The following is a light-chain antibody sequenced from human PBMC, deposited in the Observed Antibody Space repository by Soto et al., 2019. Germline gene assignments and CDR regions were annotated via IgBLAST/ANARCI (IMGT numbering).Light chain of an antibody. CDR3: LPDYNYPRT. V-gene: IGKV1-6*01. CDR1: QDIRNE. J-gene: IGKJ1*01. CDR2: AAS. Sequence: AIQMTQSPSSLSASVGDRVTITCRASQDIRNELAWYQQKPGKGPNLLIYAASTSHTGVPSRFSGSGSGTDFTLTISSLQPEDSATYYCLPDYNYPRTFGQGTKVDIK.